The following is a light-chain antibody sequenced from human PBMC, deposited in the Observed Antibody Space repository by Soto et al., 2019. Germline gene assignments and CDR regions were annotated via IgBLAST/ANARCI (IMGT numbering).Light chain of an antibody. CDR3: QKYNSPPDT. J-gene: IGKJ2*01. CDR2: AAS. CDR1: QGISKY. V-gene: IGKV1-27*01. Sequence: DIQMTQSPSSLSASVGDRVTITCRASQGISKYLAWYQQKPGKVPKLLIYAASTLQSGVPSRFSGSGSGTDFTLTISSLQPVDVATYYCQKYNSPPDTFGQGTRLEIK.